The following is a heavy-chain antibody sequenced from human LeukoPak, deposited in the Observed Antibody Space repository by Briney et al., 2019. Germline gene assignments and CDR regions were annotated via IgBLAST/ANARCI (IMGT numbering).Heavy chain of an antibody. CDR2: IYYSGST. CDR1: GGSVSTFY. D-gene: IGHD4-17*01. Sequence: PSETLSLICTVSGGSVSTFYWSWLRQPPGKGLEWIGYIYYSGSTNYNPSLKSRVTISVDTSKNQFSLRLSSVTAADTAVYYCAREDPQTTVPEGLDVWGQGTTVTVSS. CDR3: AREDPQTTVPEGLDV. V-gene: IGHV4-59*02. J-gene: IGHJ6*02.